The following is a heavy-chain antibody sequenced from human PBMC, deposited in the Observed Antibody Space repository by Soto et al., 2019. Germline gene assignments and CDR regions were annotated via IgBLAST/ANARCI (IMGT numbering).Heavy chain of an antibody. CDR2: ISGSGGST. CDR3: AKGYYDSSGYYPWGAFDI. Sequence: EVQLLESGGGLVQPGGSLRVSCAASGFTFSSYAMSWVRQAPGKGLEWVSAISGSGGSTYYADSVKGRFTISRDNSKNTLYLQMNSLRAEDTAVYYCAKGYYDSSGYYPWGAFDIWGQGTMVTVSS. CDR1: GFTFSSYA. V-gene: IGHV3-23*01. J-gene: IGHJ3*02. D-gene: IGHD3-22*01.